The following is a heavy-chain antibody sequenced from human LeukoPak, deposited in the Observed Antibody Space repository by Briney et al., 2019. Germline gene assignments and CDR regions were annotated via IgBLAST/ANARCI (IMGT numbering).Heavy chain of an antibody. V-gene: IGHV4-4*02. D-gene: IGHD6-13*01. CDR3: ARGGVYSSSWNNDY. CDR2: IYHSGST. CDR1: GGSISSSNW. J-gene: IGHJ4*02. Sequence: PSGTLSLTCAVSGGSISSSNWWSWVRQPPGKGLEWIGEIYHSGSTNYNPSLKSRVTISVDKSKNQFSLKLSSVTAADTAVYYCARGGVYSSSWNNDYWGQGTLVTVSS.